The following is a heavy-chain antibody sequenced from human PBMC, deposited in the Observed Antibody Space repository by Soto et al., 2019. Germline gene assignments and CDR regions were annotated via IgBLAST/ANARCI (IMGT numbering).Heavy chain of an antibody. J-gene: IGHJ6*02. D-gene: IGHD3-3*01. Sequence: GGSLRLSCAASGFTFSSYAMHWVRQAPGKGLEWVAVISYDGSNKYYADSVKGRFTISRDNSKNTLYLQMNSLRAEDTAVYYCARDSSEYYDFWSGYSIKGMDVWGQGTSVTVSS. V-gene: IGHV3-30-3*01. CDR3: ARDSSEYYDFWSGYSIKGMDV. CDR2: ISYDGSNK. CDR1: GFTFSSYA.